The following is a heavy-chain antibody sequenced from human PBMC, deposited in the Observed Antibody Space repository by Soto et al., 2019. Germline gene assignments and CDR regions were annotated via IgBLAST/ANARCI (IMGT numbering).Heavy chain of an antibody. Sequence: CGSLRLSCVASGFTFSNFAMAWVRQAPGEGLEWVSAISGSGDDTFYADSMKGRFTISRDNSKDTLYLQINSLRAEDTAVYYCANPIPKTGTTFGFWGQGTLVTVSS. CDR3: ANPIPKTGTTFGF. CDR1: GFTFSNFA. V-gene: IGHV3-23*01. J-gene: IGHJ4*02. CDR2: ISGSGDDT. D-gene: IGHD1-1*01.